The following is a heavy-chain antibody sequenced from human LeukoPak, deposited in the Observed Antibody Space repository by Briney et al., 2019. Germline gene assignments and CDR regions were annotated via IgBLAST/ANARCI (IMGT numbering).Heavy chain of an antibody. J-gene: IGHJ3*02. CDR3: VRVRGVRGVRFSVDVFDI. CDR2: ISSSSSYI. CDR1: GFTFSSYS. Sequence: PGGSLRLSCAASGFTFSSYSMNWVRQAPGKGLEWVSSISSSSSYIYYADSVKGRFTISRDNAKNSLYLQMNSLRVEDTAVYYCVRVRGVRGVRFSVDVFDIWGQGTMVAVSS. D-gene: IGHD3-10*01. V-gene: IGHV3-21*04.